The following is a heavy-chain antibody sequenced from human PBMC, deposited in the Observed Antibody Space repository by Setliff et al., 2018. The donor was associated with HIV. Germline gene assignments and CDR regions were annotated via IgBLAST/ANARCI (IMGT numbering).Heavy chain of an antibody. J-gene: IGHJ6*02. Sequence: SETLSLTCTVSGGSISSYYWSWIRQPPGKGLEWIGYIYYSGSTNYNPSLKSRVTISVDTSKNQFSLRLSSVTAADTAVYYCARRLWFGELLSYGMDVWGQGTTVTVSS. CDR1: GGSISSYY. V-gene: IGHV4-59*01. CDR2: IYYSGST. CDR3: ARRLWFGELLSYGMDV. D-gene: IGHD3-10*01.